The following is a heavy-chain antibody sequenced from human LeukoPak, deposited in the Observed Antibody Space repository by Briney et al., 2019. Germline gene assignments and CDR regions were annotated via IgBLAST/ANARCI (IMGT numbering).Heavy chain of an antibody. CDR2: IGNTAT. V-gene: IGHV3-23*01. CDR3: AKDWIQFNRVFDCFDS. J-gene: IGHJ4*02. D-gene: IGHD5-18*01. Sequence: PGGSLTLSCATSGFPLETNSMICLRQAPGKGREGVATIGNTATFYADYVTGRFNISRDNSKNTVNLQMNRLRVEDTAIYYCAKDWIQFNRVFDCFDSWGQGTLVTVSS. CDR1: GFPLETNS.